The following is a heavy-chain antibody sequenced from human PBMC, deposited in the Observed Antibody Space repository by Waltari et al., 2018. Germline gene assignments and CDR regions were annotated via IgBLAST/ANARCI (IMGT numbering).Heavy chain of an antibody. CDR2: MDYSGRP. D-gene: IGHD5-12*01. CDR1: GGSISSSSYY. CDR3: ARGFGSATTSRFDP. Sequence: QLQLQESGPGLVKPPETLSLTCTVSGGSISSSSYYWGWIRRPPEKGLEWVASMDYSGRPYYNPSLKGRVTISVDTSKNQFSLEVRSVTAADTAVYYCARGFGSATTSRFDPWGQGIVVTVSS. V-gene: IGHV4-39*07. J-gene: IGHJ5*02.